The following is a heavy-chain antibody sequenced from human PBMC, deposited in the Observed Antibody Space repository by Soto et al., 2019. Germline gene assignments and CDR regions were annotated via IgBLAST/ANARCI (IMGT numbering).Heavy chain of an antibody. CDR2: ISGSGGST. J-gene: IGHJ4*02. D-gene: IGHD1-26*01. V-gene: IGHV3-23*01. Sequence: PGGSLRLSCAASGFTFSSYAMSWVRQAPGKGLEWVSAISGSGGSTYYADSVKGRFTISRDNSKNTLYQQMNSLRAEDTAVYYCATTTPGIVVTFDYWGQGTLVTVSS. CDR1: GFTFSSYA. CDR3: ATTTPGIVVTFDY.